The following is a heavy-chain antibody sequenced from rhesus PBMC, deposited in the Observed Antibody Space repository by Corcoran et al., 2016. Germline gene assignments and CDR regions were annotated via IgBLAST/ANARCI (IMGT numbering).Heavy chain of an antibody. CDR3: ARAGPASCTGSGCYV. J-gene: IGHJ3*01. CDR1: GGSISSSY. D-gene: IGHD2-21*01. CDR2: IYGSGRST. V-gene: IGHV4-169*01. Sequence: QLQLQESGPGLVKPSETLSVTCAVSGGSISSSYWSWIRQAPGKGLEWIGYIYGSGRSTNHNPSLKSRVTRSVDTSKNQLSRKLSAVTTADTAVYYGARAGPASCTGSGCYVWGQGLRVTVSS.